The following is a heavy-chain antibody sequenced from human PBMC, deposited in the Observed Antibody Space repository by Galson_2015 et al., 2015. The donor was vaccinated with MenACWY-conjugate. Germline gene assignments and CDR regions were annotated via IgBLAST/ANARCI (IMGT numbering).Heavy chain of an antibody. CDR2: IYPGGRST. V-gene: IGHV3-74*03. D-gene: IGHD1-26*01. Sequence: ALRLGGAASGVIFNTYWMHWVGQAPGNGLGWVPRIYPGGRSTTYADYANDRFTIYRATAKNTLYLQMNRLRPEDTAVFYCARKRGASFYFDSCGQGTLVTVSS. CDR3: ARKRGASFYFDS. CDR1: GVIFNTYW. J-gene: IGHJ4*02.